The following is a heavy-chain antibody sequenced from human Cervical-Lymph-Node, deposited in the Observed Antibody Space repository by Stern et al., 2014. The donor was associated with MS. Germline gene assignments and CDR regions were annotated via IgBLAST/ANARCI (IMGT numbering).Heavy chain of an antibody. V-gene: IGHV1-24*01. CDR2: FDPEDGET. Sequence: VQLVQSGAEVKKPGASVKVSCKVSGYTLTELSMHWVRQAPGKGLELMGGFDPEDGETIYAQKFQGRVTMTEDTSTDTAYMELSSLRSEDTAVYYCATDRDDFRSGYSAPTKGYGLDVWGQGTTVTVTS. J-gene: IGHJ6*02. CDR1: GYTLTELS. D-gene: IGHD3-3*01. CDR3: ATDRDDFRSGYSAPTKGYGLDV.